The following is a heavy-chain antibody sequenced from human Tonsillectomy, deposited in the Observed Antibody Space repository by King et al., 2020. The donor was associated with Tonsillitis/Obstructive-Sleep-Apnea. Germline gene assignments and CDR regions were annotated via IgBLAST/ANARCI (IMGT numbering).Heavy chain of an antibody. CDR2: SRPYDGDT. V-gene: IGHV1-18*01. J-gene: IGHJ1*01. Sequence: QLVQSGAEVKKPGASVKVSCKASGYTFTSYDITWVRQAPGQGLEWMGWSRPYDGDTNYAQKLQGRVTMTSDTSTTTAYMELRSLRSDDTALYYCARDYYGSSGYYHGYFQHWGQGTLVTVSS. CDR1: GYTFTSYD. D-gene: IGHD3-22*01. CDR3: ARDYYGSSGYYHGYFQH.